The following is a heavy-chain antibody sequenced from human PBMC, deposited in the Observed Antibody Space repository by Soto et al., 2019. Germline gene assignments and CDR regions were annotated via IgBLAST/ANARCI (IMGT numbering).Heavy chain of an antibody. CDR3: AHRRKERCSGGSCYSLDY. V-gene: IGHV2-5*02. Sequence: QITLKESGPTPVKATQTLTLTCTFSGFSLSTSGVGVGWIRQPPGKALEWLALIYWDDDKRYSPSLKSRLTITKDTSKNQVVLTMTNMDPVDTATYYCAHRRKERCSGGSCYSLDYWGQGTLVTVSS. CDR1: GFSLSTSGVG. D-gene: IGHD2-15*01. CDR2: IYWDDDK. J-gene: IGHJ4*02.